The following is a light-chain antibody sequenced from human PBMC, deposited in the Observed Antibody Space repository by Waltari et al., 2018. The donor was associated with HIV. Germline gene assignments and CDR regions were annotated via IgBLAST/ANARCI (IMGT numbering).Light chain of an antibody. CDR3: QQYGSTPLT. J-gene: IGKJ4*01. V-gene: IGKV3-20*01. Sequence: EVVLTQSPDPLSLSPGEGATLSCRASQTFKSTYLAWYQQKPGQAPRVLVYGISNRATGIPDRFSGSGSGTDFTLTISRLEPEDFAVYYCQQYGSTPLTFGGGTKVEI. CDR2: GIS. CDR1: QTFKSTY.